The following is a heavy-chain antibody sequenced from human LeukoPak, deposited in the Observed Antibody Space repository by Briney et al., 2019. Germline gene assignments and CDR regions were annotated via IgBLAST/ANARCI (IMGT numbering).Heavy chain of an antibody. Sequence: PSETLSLTCTVSGSSISSSYYGAWTRQPPGKGLEWIATISHSGSTYYNPSLKSRVTISADTSQNQHSLRLNSVTVADTAVYYCARVYTVMATFDYWGQGTPVTVSS. J-gene: IGHJ4*02. CDR2: ISHSGST. V-gene: IGHV4-38-2*02. CDR3: ARVYTVMATFDY. CDR1: GSSISSSYY. D-gene: IGHD5-24*01.